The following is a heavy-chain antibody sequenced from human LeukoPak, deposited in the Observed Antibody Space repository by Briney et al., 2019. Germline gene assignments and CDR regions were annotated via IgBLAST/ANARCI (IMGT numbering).Heavy chain of an antibody. D-gene: IGHD6-19*01. CDR2: IYYSGST. Sequence: PSETLSLTCTVSGGSISSYYWSWIRQPPGKGLEWIGYIYYSGSTNYNPSLKSRVAISVDTSKNQFSLKLSSVTAADTAVYYCARTSAIAVAGTVAGRYYYYGMDVWGQGTTVTVSS. CDR1: GGSISSYY. V-gene: IGHV4-59*08. CDR3: ARTSAIAVAGTVAGRYYYYGMDV. J-gene: IGHJ6*02.